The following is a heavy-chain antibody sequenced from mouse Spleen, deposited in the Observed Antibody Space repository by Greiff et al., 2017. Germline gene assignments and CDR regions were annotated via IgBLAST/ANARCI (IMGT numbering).Heavy chain of an antibody. D-gene: IGHD2-3*01. V-gene: IGHV5-17*01. Sequence: EVKLVESGGGLVKPGGSLKLSCAASGFTFSDYGMHWVRQAPEKGLEWVAYISSGSSTIYYADTVKGRFTISRDNAKNTLFLQMTSLRSEDTAMYYCARQADGYYGYFDYWGQGTTLTVSS. CDR3: ARQADGYYGYFDY. CDR1: GFTFSDYG. CDR2: ISSGSSTI. J-gene: IGHJ2*01.